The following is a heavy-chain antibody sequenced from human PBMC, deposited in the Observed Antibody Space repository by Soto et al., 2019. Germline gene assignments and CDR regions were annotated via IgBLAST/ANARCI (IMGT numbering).Heavy chain of an antibody. CDR3: AKDTTAVAGVPLDY. CDR2: ISGSGGST. V-gene: IGHV3-23*01. CDR1: GFTFSSYA. Sequence: EVQLLESGGGLVQPGGSLRLSCAASGFTFSSYAISWVRQAPGKGLEWVSAISGSGGSTYFADSVKGRFTISRDNSKTTLYLQLNSLSAEDTAVYYCAKDTTAVAGVPLDYWGQGTLVTASS. D-gene: IGHD6-19*01. J-gene: IGHJ4*02.